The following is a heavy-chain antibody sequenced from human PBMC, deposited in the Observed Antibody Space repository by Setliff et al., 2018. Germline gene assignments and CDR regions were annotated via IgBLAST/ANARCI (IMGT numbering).Heavy chain of an antibody. Sequence: SETLSLTCAVSGSAISSGHYWGWIRQPPGKGLEWIGSFRPSGKTYYNPSLKSRVTISVDTSKKHFSLKLTSVTAADTAVYYCVRDAGDGYGVDAYAGGGFDIWGQGTVVT. CDR3: VRDAGDGYGVDAYAGGGFDI. CDR2: FRPSGKT. CDR1: GSAISSGHY. V-gene: IGHV4-38-2*02. D-gene: IGHD4-17*01. J-gene: IGHJ3*02.